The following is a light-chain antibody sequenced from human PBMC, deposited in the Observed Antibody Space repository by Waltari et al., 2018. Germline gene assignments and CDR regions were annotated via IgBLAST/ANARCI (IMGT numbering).Light chain of an antibody. CDR3: LVYMTSGVL. Sequence: TVVTQEPSLSVSPGGTVTLTCGLSSGSVSPRNYPSWYQQTPGQAPRTLIYSATTRPSGVPDRFSGSILGNKAALTITGTQADDESDYYCLVYMTSGVLFGGGTRLTVL. CDR2: SAT. V-gene: IGLV8-61*01. CDR1: SGSVSPRNY. J-gene: IGLJ2*01.